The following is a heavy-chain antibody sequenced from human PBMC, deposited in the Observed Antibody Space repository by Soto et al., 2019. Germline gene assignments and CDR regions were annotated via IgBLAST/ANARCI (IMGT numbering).Heavy chain of an antibody. CDR3: TTGRHSSGWADYYYYGMDV. CDR1: GFTFSNAW. CDR2: IKSKTDGGTT. J-gene: IGHJ6*02. D-gene: IGHD6-19*01. V-gene: IGHV3-15*07. Sequence: GGSLRLSCAASGFTFSNAWMNWVRQAPGKGLEWVGRIKSKTDGGTTDYAAPVKGRFTISRDDSKNTLYLQMNSLKTEDTAVYYCTTGRHSSGWADYYYYGMDVWGQGTTVTVSS.